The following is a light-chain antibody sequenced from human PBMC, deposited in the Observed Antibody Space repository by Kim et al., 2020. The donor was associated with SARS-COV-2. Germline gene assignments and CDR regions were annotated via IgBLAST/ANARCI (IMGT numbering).Light chain of an antibody. CDR1: QSNSYF. CDR3: QQTYGSPTT. CDR2: TAS. Sequence: SVGDTVYITCRASQSNSYFLCWYQYKPPGRAPQLLLYTASALYAETPSRFSGTGSGTDFTLTVTNLQPEDFATYFCQQTYGSPTTFGRGTRLEIK. J-gene: IGKJ5*01. V-gene: IGKV1-39*01.